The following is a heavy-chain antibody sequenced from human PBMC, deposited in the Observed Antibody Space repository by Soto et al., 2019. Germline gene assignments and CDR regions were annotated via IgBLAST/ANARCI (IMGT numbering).Heavy chain of an antibody. Sequence: QVQLQESGPGLVKHSGTLSLTCAVSSGSISSSNWWSWVRQPPGKGLEWIGEIYHSGSTNYNPSLKSRVTISVDKSQNQFSLKLSSVTAADTAVYYCARRYGSSTSCYFAFDIWGQGTMVTVSS. V-gene: IGHV4-4*02. D-gene: IGHD2-2*01. CDR1: SGSISSSNW. J-gene: IGHJ3*02. CDR2: IYHSGST. CDR3: ARRYGSSTSCYFAFDI.